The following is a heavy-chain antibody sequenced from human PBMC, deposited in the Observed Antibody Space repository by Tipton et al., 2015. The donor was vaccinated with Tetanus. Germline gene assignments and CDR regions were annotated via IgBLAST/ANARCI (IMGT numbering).Heavy chain of an antibody. CDR1: GYIFNNYW. CDR3: ARAHCTDGVCNFDF. J-gene: IGHJ4*02. D-gene: IGHD2-8*01. V-gene: IGHV5-51*01. Sequence: MRLVQSGGEVKKPGESLKISCKGSGYIFNNYWIGWVRQKPGKGLEWMGIIYPGDSDTRYSPSFQGQVTISVDKSINTAYLQWSSLKASDTPMFYCARAHCTDGVCNFDFWGQGALVTVAS. CDR2: IYPGDSDT.